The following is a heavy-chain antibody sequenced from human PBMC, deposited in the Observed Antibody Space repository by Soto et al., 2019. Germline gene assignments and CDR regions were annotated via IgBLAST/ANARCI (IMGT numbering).Heavy chain of an antibody. D-gene: IGHD3-22*01. CDR1: GFTFSSYW. CDR3: AAGDYHETSGYSSDY. V-gene: IGHV3-7*02. CDR2: IKQDGSEK. J-gene: IGHJ4*02. Sequence: GGSLRLSCAVSGFTFSSYWMSWVRQAPGKGLEWVANIKQDGSEKYYVDSVKGRFIISRDNTKNSLNLQMNSLRAEDTAVYYCAAGDYHETSGYSSDYWGQGTLVTVSS.